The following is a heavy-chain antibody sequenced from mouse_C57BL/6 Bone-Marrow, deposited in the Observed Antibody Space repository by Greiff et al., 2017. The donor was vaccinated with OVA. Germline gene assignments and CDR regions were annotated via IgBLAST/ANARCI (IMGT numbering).Heavy chain of an antibody. Sequence: QVQLQQSGAELVKPGASVKLSCKASGYTFTSYWMHWVKQRPGQGLEWIGMIHPNSGSTNYNEKFKSKATLTVDKSSSTAYMQLSSLTSEDSAVYYCARCYYYGSSYGRFDVWGTGTTVTVSS. CDR2: IHPNSGST. D-gene: IGHD1-1*01. V-gene: IGHV1-64*01. CDR3: ARCYYYGSSYGRFDV. CDR1: GYTFTSYW. J-gene: IGHJ1*03.